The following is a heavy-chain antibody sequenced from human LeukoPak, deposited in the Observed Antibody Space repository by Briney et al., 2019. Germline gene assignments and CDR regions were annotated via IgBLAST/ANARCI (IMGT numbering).Heavy chain of an antibody. CDR3: ARDDSGSYYPPFNEHWFDP. D-gene: IGHD3-10*01. J-gene: IGHJ5*02. V-gene: IGHV6-1*01. CDR1: GDSVSSNSAA. CDR2: TYYRSKWYN. Sequence: SQTLSLTCAISGDSVSSNSAAWNWIRQSPSRGLEWLGRTYYRSKWYNDYAVSVKSRITINPDTSKNQFYLQLNSVTPEDTAVYYCARDDSGSYYPPFNEHWFDPWGQGTLVTVSS.